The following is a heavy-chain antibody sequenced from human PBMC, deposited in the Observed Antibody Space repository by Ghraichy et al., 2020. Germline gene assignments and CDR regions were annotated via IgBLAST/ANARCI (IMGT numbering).Heavy chain of an antibody. CDR2: ISGDGGST. V-gene: IGHV3-43*02. CDR1: GFTFDDYA. J-gene: IGHJ5*01. D-gene: IGHD6-13*01. Sequence: GESLNISCAASGFTFDDYAMHWVRQAPGKGLEWVSLISGDGGSTYYADSVKGRFTISRDNSKNSLYLQMNSLRTEDTAFYYCAKDRPSSSWYWFDSWGQGTLVTVSS. CDR3: AKDRPSSSWYWFDS.